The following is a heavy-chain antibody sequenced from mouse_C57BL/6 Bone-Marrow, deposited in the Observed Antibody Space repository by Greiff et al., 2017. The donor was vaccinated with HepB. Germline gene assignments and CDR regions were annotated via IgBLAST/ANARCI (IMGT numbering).Heavy chain of an antibody. D-gene: IGHD1-1*01. V-gene: IGHV1-15*01. J-gene: IGHJ4*01. CDR1: GYTFTDYE. CDR2: IDPETGGT. Sequence: QVQLKESGAELVRPGASVTLSCKASGYTFTDYEMHWVKQTPVHGLEWIGAIDPETGGTAYNQKFKGKAILTADKSSSTAYMELRSLTSEDSAVYYCTRNNYYGSRYYAMDYWGQGTSVTVSS. CDR3: TRNNYYGSRYYAMDY.